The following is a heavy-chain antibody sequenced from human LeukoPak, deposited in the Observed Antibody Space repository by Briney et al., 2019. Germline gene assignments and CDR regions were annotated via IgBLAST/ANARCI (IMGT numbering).Heavy chain of an antibody. Sequence: SETLSLTCTVSGGSISSYNWSWIRQPPGKGLEWIGYIYYSGSTNYNPSLKSRVTISVDTSKIQFSLKLSSVTAADTAVYYCARGVVIEYYDSSGYYYYFDYWGQGTLVTVSP. J-gene: IGHJ4*02. CDR2: IYYSGST. V-gene: IGHV4-59*01. CDR1: GGSISSYN. CDR3: ARGVVIEYYDSSGYYYYFDY. D-gene: IGHD3-22*01.